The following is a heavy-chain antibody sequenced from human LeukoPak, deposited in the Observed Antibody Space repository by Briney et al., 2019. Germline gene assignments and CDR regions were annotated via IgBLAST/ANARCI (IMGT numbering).Heavy chain of an antibody. CDR1: GYTFTSYA. CDR3: ARGDILTGYYDSKLFDY. D-gene: IGHD3-9*01. J-gene: IGHJ4*02. CDR2: INTNTGNP. Sequence: ASVKVSCKASGYTFTSYAMNWVRQAPGQGLEWMGWINTNTGNPTYAQGFTGRFVFSLDTSVSTACLQISSLKAEDTAVYYCARGDILTGYYDSKLFDYWGQGTLVTVSS. V-gene: IGHV7-4-1*02.